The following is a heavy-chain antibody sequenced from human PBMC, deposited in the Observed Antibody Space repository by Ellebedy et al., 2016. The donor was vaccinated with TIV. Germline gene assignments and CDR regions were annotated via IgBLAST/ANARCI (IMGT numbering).Heavy chain of an antibody. J-gene: IGHJ6*01. CDR3: ATGGKLGSDV. CDR2: INQSGST. V-gene: IGHV4-34*01. D-gene: IGHD3-16*01. Sequence: SETLSLXXAVYGGSFSGFYWSWVRQPPGKGLEWIGEINQSGSTNYNPSLKSRVTLSVDTSKNQFSLKVSSVTAADTAIYYCATGGKLGSDVWGQGTTVIVSS. CDR1: GGSFSGFY.